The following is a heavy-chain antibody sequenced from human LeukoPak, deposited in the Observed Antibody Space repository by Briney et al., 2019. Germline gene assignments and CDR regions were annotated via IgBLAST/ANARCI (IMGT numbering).Heavy chain of an antibody. J-gene: IGHJ4*02. D-gene: IGHD3-16*02. CDR1: GFSLSTAGVA. V-gene: IGHV2-5*01. CDR3: EHSSSFVMYN. Sequence: KWSGPTLVKPTQTLTLTCSFSGFSLSTAGVAVGWIRQPPGKALEWLAHVYWNDDKYYSPSLKSRLTITKDSSKNQVVLTMTNMDPVDTATYYCEHSSSFVMYNWGQGTLVTVP. CDR2: VYWNDDK.